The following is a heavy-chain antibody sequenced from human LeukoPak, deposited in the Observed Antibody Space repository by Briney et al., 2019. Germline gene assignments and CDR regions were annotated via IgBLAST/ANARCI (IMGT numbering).Heavy chain of an antibody. CDR2: INSDGRST. CDR1: GFTFRSYW. Sequence: GGSLRLSCAASGFTFRSYWMHWVRQAPGKGLLWVSRINSDGRSTNYADSVKGRFTISRDNAKNTLNLQMNGLRAEDTALYYCARGNGDYVSLFDYCGQGTLVTVSS. CDR3: ARGNGDYVSLFDY. J-gene: IGHJ4*02. V-gene: IGHV3-74*01. D-gene: IGHD4-17*01.